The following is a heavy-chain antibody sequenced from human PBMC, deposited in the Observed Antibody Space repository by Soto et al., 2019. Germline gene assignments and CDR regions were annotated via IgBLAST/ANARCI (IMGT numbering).Heavy chain of an antibody. CDR2: IIPIFGTA. J-gene: IGHJ6*02. D-gene: IGHD6-13*01. V-gene: IGHV1-69*12. CDR1: GGTFSSYA. CDR3: ARDPVIAAAGTYYYYGMDV. Sequence: QVQLVQSGAEVKKPGSSVKVSWKASGGTFSSYAISWVRLARGQGLEWMGGIIPIFGTANYAQKFQGRVTITADESTSTAYMELSSLRSEDTAVYYCARDPVIAAAGTYYYYGMDVWGQGTTVTVSS.